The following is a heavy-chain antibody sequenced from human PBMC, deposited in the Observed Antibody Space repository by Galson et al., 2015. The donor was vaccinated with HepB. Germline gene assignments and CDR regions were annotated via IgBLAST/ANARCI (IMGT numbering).Heavy chain of an antibody. CDR2: ISVSGGST. V-gene: IGHV3-23*01. Sequence: SLRLSCAASGFTCSSYDMSWVRQAPGRELEWVSAISVSGGSTYYADSVKGRFTISRDNSKKTLYLQMNSLGAEDTSVYYCAKAIRGVVIGPDYWVQGTLVTVSS. CDR3: AKAIRGVVIGPDY. J-gene: IGHJ4*02. D-gene: IGHD3-3*01. CDR1: GFTCSSYD.